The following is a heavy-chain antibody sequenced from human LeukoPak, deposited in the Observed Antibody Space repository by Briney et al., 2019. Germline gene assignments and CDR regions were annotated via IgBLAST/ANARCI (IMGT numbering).Heavy chain of an antibody. J-gene: IGHJ6*03. Sequence: ASVKVSCKASGYTFTSYGISWVRQAPGQGLEWMGWISAYNGNTNYAQKLQGRVTMTTDTSTSTAYMELGSLRSDDTAVYYCARLYGGRNYYYYMDVWGKGTTVTVSS. CDR3: ARLYGGRNYYYYMDV. CDR1: GYTFTSYG. V-gene: IGHV1-18*01. D-gene: IGHD4-23*01. CDR2: ISAYNGNT.